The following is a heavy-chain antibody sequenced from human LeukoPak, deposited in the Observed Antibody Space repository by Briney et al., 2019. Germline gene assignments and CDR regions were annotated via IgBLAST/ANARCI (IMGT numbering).Heavy chain of an antibody. Sequence: PGGSLRLSCAASGFTFSSYAMHWVRQAPGKGLEWVAVISYDGSNKYYADSVKGRFTIPRDNSKNTLYLQMNSLSAEDTAVYYCTRARGRYWGVFDYWGQGTLVTVSS. CDR2: ISYDGSNK. CDR3: TRARGRYWGVFDY. CDR1: GFTFSSYA. J-gene: IGHJ4*02. D-gene: IGHD1-26*01. V-gene: IGHV3-30-3*01.